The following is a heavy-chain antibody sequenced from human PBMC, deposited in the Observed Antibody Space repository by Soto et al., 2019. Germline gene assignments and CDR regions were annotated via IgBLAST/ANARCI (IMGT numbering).Heavy chain of an antibody. CDR1: GYTFTSYG. CDR2: ISAYNGNT. D-gene: IGHD6-19*01. Sequence: QVQLVQSGAEVKKPGASVKVSCKASGYTFTSYGIRWVRQAPGQGLEWMGWISAYNGNTNYAQKLQCRVNMTTETSTRTAYKELRSLRSDDTAVDYCARYWLVLYYYGMYVWGQGTTVTVSS. CDR3: ARYWLVLYYYGMYV. J-gene: IGHJ6*02. V-gene: IGHV1-18*01.